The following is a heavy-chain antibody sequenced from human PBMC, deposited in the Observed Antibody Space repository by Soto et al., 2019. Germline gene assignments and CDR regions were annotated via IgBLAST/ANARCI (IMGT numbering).Heavy chain of an antibody. CDR1: GGTFSSYT. D-gene: IGHD6-19*01. CDR3: ARDRRSSGADAFDI. CDR2: ISAYNGNT. J-gene: IGHJ3*02. Sequence: ASVKVSCKASGGTFSSYTISWVRQAPGQGLEWMGWISAYNGNTNYAQKLQGRVTMTTDTPTSTAYMELRSLRSDDTAVYYCARDRRSSGADAFDIWGQGTMVTVSS. V-gene: IGHV1-18*01.